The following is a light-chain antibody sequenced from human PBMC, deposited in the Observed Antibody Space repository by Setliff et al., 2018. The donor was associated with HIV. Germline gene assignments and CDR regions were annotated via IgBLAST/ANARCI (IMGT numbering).Light chain of an antibody. CDR3: SSYAGSNNVV. CDR1: GRDIGGYNY. Sequence: QSALTQPASVSGSPGQSITISCIGTGRDIGGYNYVSWYQQHPGKAPKLMIYEVSKRPSGVPDRFSGSKSGNTASLTVSGLQAEDEADYYCSSYAGSNNVVFGGGTKVTVL. V-gene: IGLV2-8*01. CDR2: EVS. J-gene: IGLJ2*01.